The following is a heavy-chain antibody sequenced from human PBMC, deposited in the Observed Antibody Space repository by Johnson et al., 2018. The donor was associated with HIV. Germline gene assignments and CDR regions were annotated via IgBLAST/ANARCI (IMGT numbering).Heavy chain of an antibody. V-gene: IGHV3-15*01. CDR2: IKRKIEGEAT. CDR3: TTESVGYYDSSGYYSVGMGGAFDI. CDR1: GFTFSNVW. Sequence: VQLVESGGGLVKPGGSLRLSCAASGFTFSNVWMSWVRQAPGKGLEWVGRIKRKIEGEATDYAAPVKGRFTISRDDSKNTLYLHMNSLKSEDTAVYYCTTESVGYYDSSGYYSVGMGGAFDIWGQGTMVTVSS. J-gene: IGHJ3*02. D-gene: IGHD3-22*01.